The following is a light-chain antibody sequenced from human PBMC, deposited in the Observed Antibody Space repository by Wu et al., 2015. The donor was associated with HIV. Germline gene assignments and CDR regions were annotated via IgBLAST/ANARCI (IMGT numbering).Light chain of an antibody. CDR2: DVF. Sequence: EIVLTQSPGTLSISSGERATLSCRASQNITKYLAWYQQRLGQPPRLLIYDVFNRATGIPVRFSGSGSATDFHLTISRLEPKDFAVYYCQQYGSSPPTWTFGQGTKVEIK. J-gene: IGKJ1*01. CDR1: QNITKY. CDR3: QQYGSSPPTWT. V-gene: IGKV3-20*01.